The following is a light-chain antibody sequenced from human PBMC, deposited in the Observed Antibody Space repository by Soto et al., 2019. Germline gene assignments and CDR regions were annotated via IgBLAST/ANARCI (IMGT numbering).Light chain of an antibody. CDR2: DAS. CDR3: QQHSDWPLT. V-gene: IGKV3-11*01. J-gene: IGKJ4*01. Sequence: EIVLIQSPATLSLSPGERATLSCRASQSVSSSLAWYQQNPGQAPKLLIFDASNRDTGIPVRFSGSGSGTDFTLTISSLEPEDFTVYYCQQHSDWPLTFGGGTRVEIK. CDR1: QSVSSS.